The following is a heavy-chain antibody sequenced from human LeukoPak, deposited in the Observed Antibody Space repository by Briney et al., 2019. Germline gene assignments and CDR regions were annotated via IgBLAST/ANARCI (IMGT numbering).Heavy chain of an antibody. CDR3: ARVRSGHFDY. CDR1: GGSISSGGYY. V-gene: IGHV4-31*03. CDR2: IYYSGST. D-gene: IGHD3-10*01. Sequence: PSETLSLTCTVSGGSISSGGYYWSWIRQHPGKGLEWIGYIYYSGSTYYNPSLESRVTISVDTSKNQFSLKLSSVTAADTAVYYCARVRSGHFDYWGQGTLVTVSS. J-gene: IGHJ4*02.